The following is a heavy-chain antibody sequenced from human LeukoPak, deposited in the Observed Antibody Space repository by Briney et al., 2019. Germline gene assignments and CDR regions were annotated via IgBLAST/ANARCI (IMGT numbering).Heavy chain of an antibody. D-gene: IGHD5-18*01. CDR2: MNPNSGNT. V-gene: IGHV1-8*01. CDR1: GYTFTSYD. J-gene: IGHJ6*02. CDR3: ARDESGYSYGYSDYGMDV. Sequence: ASVKVSCKASGYTFTSYDINWVRQATGQGLEWMGWMNPNSGNTGYAQKFQGRVTMTRNTSISTAYMELSRLRSDDTAAYYCARDESGYSYGYSDYGMDVWGQGTTVTVSS.